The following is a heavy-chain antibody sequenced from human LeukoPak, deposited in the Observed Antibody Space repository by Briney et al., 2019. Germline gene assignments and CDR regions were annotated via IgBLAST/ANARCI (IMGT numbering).Heavy chain of an antibody. CDR3: ARASDTAMVTPWYFDL. J-gene: IGHJ2*01. D-gene: IGHD5-18*01. CDR1: GFTFDDYA. V-gene: IGHV3-9*03. CDR2: ISWNSGSI. Sequence: GGSLRLSCAASGFTFDDYAMHWVRQAPGKGLEWVSGISWNSGSIGYADSVKGRFTISRDNAKNSLYLQMNSLRAEDMALYYCARASDTAMVTPWYFDLWGRGTLVTVSS.